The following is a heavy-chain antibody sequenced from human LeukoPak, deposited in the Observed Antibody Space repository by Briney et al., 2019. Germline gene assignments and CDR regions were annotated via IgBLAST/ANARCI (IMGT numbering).Heavy chain of an antibody. CDR1: GYSFTSYW. CDR3: ARPTPGSSIDY. CDR2: IFPADSDT. J-gene: IGHJ4*02. V-gene: IGHV5-51*01. Sequence: GESLKTSCKASGYSFTSYWIGWVRQMPGKGLEWMGIIFPADSDTKYSPSSQGQVTISADRSISTTYLQWSSLKASDTAIYYCARPTPGSSIDYWGQGTLVTVSS. D-gene: IGHD3-10*01.